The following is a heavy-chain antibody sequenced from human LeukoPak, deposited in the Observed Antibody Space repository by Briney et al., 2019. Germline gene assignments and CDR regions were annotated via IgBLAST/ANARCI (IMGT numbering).Heavy chain of an antibody. CDR1: GGSISSSNYY. CDR2: IYYSGST. V-gene: IGHV4-39*01. Sequence: SETLSLTCTVSGGSISSSNYYWRWIRQPPAKVLEWIGSIYYSGSTYYNPSLKSRVTISLDTSNNQFSLRLTSVTAADTAVYYCARRVAVTGIYCFDLWGQGTPVTVSS. J-gene: IGHJ4*02. CDR3: ARRVAVTGIYCFDL. D-gene: IGHD6-19*01.